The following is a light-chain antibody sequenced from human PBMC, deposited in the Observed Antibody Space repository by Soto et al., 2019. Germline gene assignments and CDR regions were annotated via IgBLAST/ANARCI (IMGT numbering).Light chain of an antibody. V-gene: IGLV2-14*01. Sequence: SALTQPASVSGSPGQSITISCTGTSSDVGGYNYVSWYQQHPGKAPKLMIYAVSNRPSGVSNRFSGSKSGYTASLTISGLQAEDEADYYCSSYTTSSPYVFGTGTKVTVL. CDR1: SSDVGGYNY. J-gene: IGLJ1*01. CDR2: AVS. CDR3: SSYTTSSPYV.